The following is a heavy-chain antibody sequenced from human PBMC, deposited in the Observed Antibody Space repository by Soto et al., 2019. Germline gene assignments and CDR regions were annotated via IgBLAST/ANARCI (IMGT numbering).Heavy chain of an antibody. J-gene: IGHJ6*03. Sequence: PSKTLSLTCSFSNGSISCSNLCICFRQPPGKGLDWIGEIYHSGSTNYNPSLKSRVTISVDKSKNQFSLKLSSVTAADTAVYYCARVGPPEDYYMDVWGKGTTVTVSS. V-gene: IGHV4-4*02. CDR1: NGSISCSNL. CDR2: IYHSGST. CDR3: ARVGPPEDYYMDV.